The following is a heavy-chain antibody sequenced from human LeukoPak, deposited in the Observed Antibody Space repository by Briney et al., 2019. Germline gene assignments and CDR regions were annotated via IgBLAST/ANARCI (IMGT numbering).Heavy chain of an antibody. V-gene: IGHV3-74*01. J-gene: IGHJ6*02. D-gene: IGHD4-11*01. CDR3: ARGPRDYSNYYYYGMDV. CDR2: INSDGSST. Sequence: PGGSLRLSCAASGNYWMHWVRQAPGKGLVWVSRINSDGSSTSYADSVKGRFTISRDNAKNTLYLQMNSLRAEDTAVYYCARGPRDYSNYYYYGMDVWGQGTTVTVSS. CDR1: GNYW.